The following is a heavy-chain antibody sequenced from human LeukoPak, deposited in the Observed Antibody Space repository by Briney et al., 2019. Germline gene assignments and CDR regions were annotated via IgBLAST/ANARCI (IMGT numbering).Heavy chain of an antibody. CDR3: AREVSGSYSNFDY. Sequence: PSETLSLTCTVSGGSISSYYWSWIRQPPGKGLEWIGYIYYSGSTNYNPSLKSRVTISVDTSKNQFSLKLSSVTAADTAVYYCAREVSGSYSNFDYWGQGTLVTVSS. J-gene: IGHJ4*02. CDR2: IYYSGST. CDR1: GGSISSYY. V-gene: IGHV4-59*12. D-gene: IGHD1-26*01.